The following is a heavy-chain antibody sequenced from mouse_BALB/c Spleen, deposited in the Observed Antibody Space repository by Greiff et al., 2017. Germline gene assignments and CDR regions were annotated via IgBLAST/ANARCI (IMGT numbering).Heavy chain of an antibody. D-gene: IGHD2-14*01. Sequence: EVKVVESGGGLVQPGGSLKLSCAASGFTFSSYTMSWVRQTPEKRLEWVAYISNGGGSTYYPDTVKGRFTISRDNAKNTLYLQMSSLKSEDTAMYYCARDRYEGYYYAMDYWGQGTSVTVSS. CDR2: ISNGGGST. J-gene: IGHJ4*01. CDR3: ARDRYEGYYYAMDY. V-gene: IGHV5-12-2*01. CDR1: GFTFSSYT.